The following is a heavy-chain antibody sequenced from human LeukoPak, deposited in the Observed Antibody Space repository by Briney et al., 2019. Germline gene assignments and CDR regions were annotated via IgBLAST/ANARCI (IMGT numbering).Heavy chain of an antibody. CDR1: GDSISRSDSY. CDR2: IYYSGRT. J-gene: IGHJ1*01. CDR3: ARRRYYDGSGYLE. Sequence: SETLSLTCSVSGDSISRSDSYWDWIRQPPGKGLQWIGTIYYSGRTYYSPSLKSRVTMSVDTSNNQFSLNLRSVTAADTAAYYCARRRYYDGSGYLEWGQGTLLSVSS. V-gene: IGHV4-39*01. D-gene: IGHD3-22*01.